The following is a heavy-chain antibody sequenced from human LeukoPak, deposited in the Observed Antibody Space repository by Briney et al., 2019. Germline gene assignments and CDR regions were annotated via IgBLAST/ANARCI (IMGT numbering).Heavy chain of an antibody. CDR1: GYTFTTYA. CDR3: ARGGGYGDLIPFDY. V-gene: IGHV1-3*01. J-gene: IGHJ4*02. D-gene: IGHD4-17*01. CDR2: INGANANT. Sequence: ASVKVSCKASGYTFTTYAMHWVRQAPGQMLEWMGWINGANANTRYSQKLQGRVTITWDTAASTAYVELSSLRSEDTAVYHCARGGGYGDLIPFDYWGQGTLVTVSS.